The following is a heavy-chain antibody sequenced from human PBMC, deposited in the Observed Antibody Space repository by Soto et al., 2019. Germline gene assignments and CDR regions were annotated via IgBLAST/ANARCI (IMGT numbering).Heavy chain of an antibody. CDR2: VFCTGFT. V-gene: IGHV4-39*01. D-gene: IGHD1-20*01. J-gene: IGHJ4*02. CDR1: GASISGSYYY. Sequence: SETLSLTCAVSGASISGSYYYWAWLRQSPGKGPEWIGSVFCTGFTSYNPSLESRVSVSVDTWKSQFSLKLSAVTAADTAVYYCATSQKGYNWNYFDHWGQGALVTVSS. CDR3: ATSQKGYNWNYFDH.